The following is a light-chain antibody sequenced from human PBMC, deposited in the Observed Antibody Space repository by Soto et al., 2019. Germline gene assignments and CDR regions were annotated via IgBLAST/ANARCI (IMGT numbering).Light chain of an antibody. J-gene: IGLJ1*01. CDR1: SSDVGAYNY. CDR2: EVT. Sequence: HSVLTQPASVSGSPGQSITVSCTGTSSDVGAYNYVSWYQHHPGKAPKHIIYEVTNRPSGVSNRFSGSESGNTASLTISGLQAEHESDYYCNSYTRSTKYVFGTGTKV. CDR3: NSYTRSTKYV. V-gene: IGLV2-14*01.